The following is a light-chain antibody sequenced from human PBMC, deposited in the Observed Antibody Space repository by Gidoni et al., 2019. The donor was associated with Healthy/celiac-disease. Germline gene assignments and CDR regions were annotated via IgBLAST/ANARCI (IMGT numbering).Light chain of an antibody. V-gene: IGKV3-11*01. J-gene: IGKJ4*01. CDR3: QQRSNWHPLT. CDR1: QSVSSY. CDR2: DAS. Sequence: EIVLTQSPATLSLSPGERATLSCRASQSVSSYLAWYQQKPGQAPRLLIYDASNRATCIPARFSGSGSGTDFTLTISSLEPEDFAVHYCQQRSNWHPLTFXGXTRWXSN.